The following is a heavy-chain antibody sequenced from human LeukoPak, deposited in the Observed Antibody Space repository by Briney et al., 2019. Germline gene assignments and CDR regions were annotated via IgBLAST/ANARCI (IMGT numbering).Heavy chain of an antibody. D-gene: IGHD6-19*01. CDR3: ARAFSSSLFDY. CDR1: GGSVSSGSYY. CDR2: IYYSGST. V-gene: IGHV4-61*01. J-gene: IGHJ4*02. Sequence: SETLSLTCTVSGGSVSSGSYYWSWIRQSPGKGLEWIGFIYYSGSTNYNPPLKSRVSISVDTSKNQFSLKLSSVTAADTAVYYCARAFSSSLFDYWGQGTLVTVSS.